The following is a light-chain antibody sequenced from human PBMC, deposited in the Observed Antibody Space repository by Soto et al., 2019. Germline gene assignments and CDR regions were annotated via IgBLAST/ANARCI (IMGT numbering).Light chain of an antibody. Sequence: ELVMTQSPATLSVSPGERAILSCRASQSVTNNLARYQQKPGRAPRLLIYGASTRATGIPARFSGSGSGTDFTLTISSLQSEDFAVYYCQQYNDWPPYTFGQGTKLEIK. CDR3: QQYNDWPPYT. J-gene: IGKJ2*01. V-gene: IGKV3-15*01. CDR1: QSVTNN. CDR2: GAS.